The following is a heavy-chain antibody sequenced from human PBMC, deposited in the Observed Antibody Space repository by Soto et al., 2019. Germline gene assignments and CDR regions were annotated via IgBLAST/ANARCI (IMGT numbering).Heavy chain of an antibody. CDR2: IIPILGTA. V-gene: IGHV1-69*13. CDR1: GGTFSSYT. D-gene: IGHD2-2*01. J-gene: IGHJ6*02. Sequence: ASVKVSCKASGGTFSSYTISCVRQAPGQGLEWMGGIIPILGTANYAQKFQGRVTITADESTSTAYMELSSLRSEDTAVYYCASRYCSSTSCRTYYYYGMDVWGQGTTVTVSS. CDR3: ASRYCSSTSCRTYYYYGMDV.